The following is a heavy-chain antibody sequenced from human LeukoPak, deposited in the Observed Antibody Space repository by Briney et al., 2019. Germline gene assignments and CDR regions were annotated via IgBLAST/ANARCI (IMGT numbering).Heavy chain of an antibody. Sequence: ASVKVSCKASGYTFTSYGISWVRQAPGQGLEWMGWISAYNGNINYAQKLQDRVTMTTDTSTSTAYMELRSLRSDDTAVYYCARELGIDYYYYMDVWGKGTTVTVSS. CDR3: ARELGIDYYYYMDV. CDR1: GYTFTSYG. V-gene: IGHV1-18*01. D-gene: IGHD7-27*01. CDR2: ISAYNGNI. J-gene: IGHJ6*03.